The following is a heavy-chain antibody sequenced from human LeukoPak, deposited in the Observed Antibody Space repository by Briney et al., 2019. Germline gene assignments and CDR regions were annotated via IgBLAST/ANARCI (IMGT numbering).Heavy chain of an antibody. CDR1: GGTFSSYA. CDR2: IIPIFGTA. D-gene: IGHD5-18*01. Sequence: SVKVSCKASGGTFSSYAISWVRQAPGQGLEWMGGIIPIFGTADYAQKFQGRVTITADESTSTAYMELSSLRSEDTAVYYCARSRADTAMVNYYYYGMDVWGKGTTVTVSS. CDR3: ARSRADTAMVNYYYYGMDV. J-gene: IGHJ6*04. V-gene: IGHV1-69*13.